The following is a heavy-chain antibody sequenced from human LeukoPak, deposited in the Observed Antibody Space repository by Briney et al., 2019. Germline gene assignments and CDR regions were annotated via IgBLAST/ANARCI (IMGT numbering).Heavy chain of an antibody. CDR1: GGSISSSSYY. CDR3: ARRGYDILTGYYGEYYFDY. D-gene: IGHD3-9*01. CDR2: IYYSGST. Sequence: SETLPLTCTVSGGSISSSSYYWGWIRQPPGKGLEWIGSIYYSGSTYYNPSLKSRVTISVDTSKNQFSLKLSSVTAADTAVYYCARRGYDILTGYYGEYYFDYWGQGTLVTVSS. V-gene: IGHV4-39*01. J-gene: IGHJ4*02.